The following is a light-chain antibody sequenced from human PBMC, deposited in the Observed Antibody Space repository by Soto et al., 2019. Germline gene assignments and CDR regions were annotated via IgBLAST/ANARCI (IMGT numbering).Light chain of an antibody. V-gene: IGLV2-23*01. J-gene: IGLJ2*01. CDR3: CSYAGSSTLV. Sequence: QSVLTQPASVSGSPGQSITISCTGTSSDVGSYNLVSWYQQHPGKAPKLMIYEGSKRPSGVSHRFSGSKSGNSASLTISGLQAEDEADYYCCSYAGSSTLVFGGGTQLTVL. CDR1: SSDVGSYNL. CDR2: EGS.